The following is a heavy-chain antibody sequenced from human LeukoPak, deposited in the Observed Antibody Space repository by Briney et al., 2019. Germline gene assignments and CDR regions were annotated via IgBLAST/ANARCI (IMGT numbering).Heavy chain of an antibody. CDR1: GFTVSSNY. D-gene: IGHD5-24*01. V-gene: IGHV3-23*01. J-gene: IGHJ4*02. CDR2: ISGSGGST. Sequence: GGSLRLSCAASGFTVSSNYMSWVRQAPGKGLEWVSAISGSGGSTYYADSVKGRFTISRDNSKNTLYLQMNSLRAEDTAVYYCAEMATIATSFDYWGQGTLVTVSS. CDR3: AEMATIATSFDY.